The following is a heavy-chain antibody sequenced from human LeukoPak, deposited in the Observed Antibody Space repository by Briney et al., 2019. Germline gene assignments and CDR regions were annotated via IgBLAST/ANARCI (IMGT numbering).Heavy chain of an antibody. CDR3: ARESTTVQGTDDY. V-gene: IGHV4-31*03. J-gene: IGHJ4*02. Sequence: SQTLSLTCTVSGGSISSGGDCWSWIRQHPGKGLEWIGYIYYSGSTYYNPSLKSRVTISVDTSKNQFSLKLSSVTAADTAVYYCARESTTVQGTDDYWGQGTLVTVSS. D-gene: IGHD4-11*01. CDR1: GGSISSGGDC. CDR2: IYYSGST.